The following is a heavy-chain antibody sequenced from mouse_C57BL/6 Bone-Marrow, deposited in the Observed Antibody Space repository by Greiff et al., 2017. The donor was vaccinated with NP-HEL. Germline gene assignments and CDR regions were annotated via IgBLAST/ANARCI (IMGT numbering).Heavy chain of an antibody. J-gene: IGHJ2*01. CDR1: GYTFTSYW. Sequence: VQLQQSGTELVKPGASVKLSCKASGYTFTSYWMHWLKQRPGQGLEWIGNITPNNGGTNDNAQFKPKATLTVDKSSSTAYMQLSSLTSEDSAVYYCARDSGYAFDYWGQGTTLTVSS. V-gene: IGHV1-53*01. CDR2: ITPNNGGT. CDR3: ARDSGYAFDY. D-gene: IGHD3-2*02.